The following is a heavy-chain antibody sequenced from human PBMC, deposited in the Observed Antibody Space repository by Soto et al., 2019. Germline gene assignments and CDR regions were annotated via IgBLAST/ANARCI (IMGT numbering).Heavy chain of an antibody. V-gene: IGHV1-69*01. CDR2: IIPMFGSP. Sequence: VRLVQSGAEVRKPGSSVKVSCKASGGTFSSDGITWLRQAPGQGLEWMGGIIPMFGSPHYSENFEGRIKISADESTSTVYMEVRSLESEDTAVYYCARRDYSHNWFDPWGQGTQVTVSS. J-gene: IGHJ5*02. D-gene: IGHD3-22*01. CDR3: ARRDYSHNWFDP. CDR1: GGTFSSDG.